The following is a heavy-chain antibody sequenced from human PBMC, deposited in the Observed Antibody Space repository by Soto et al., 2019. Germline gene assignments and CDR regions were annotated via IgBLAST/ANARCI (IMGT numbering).Heavy chain of an antibody. J-gene: IGHJ4*02. Sequence: QVQLVQSGAEVKKPGSSVKVSCKASGGTFSSYTISWVRQAPGQGLEWMGRIIPILGIANYAQKFQGRVTITGDKSTSTAYMELSSLRSEDTAVYSCAAEYDGNSAWGQGTLVAVSS. CDR1: GGTFSSYT. CDR2: IIPILGIA. D-gene: IGHD3-10*01. CDR3: AAEYDGNSA. V-gene: IGHV1-69*02.